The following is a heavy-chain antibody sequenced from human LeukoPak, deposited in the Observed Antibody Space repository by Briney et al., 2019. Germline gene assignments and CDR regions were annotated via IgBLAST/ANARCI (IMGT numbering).Heavy chain of an antibody. CDR1: GGSISSGDYY. D-gene: IGHD3-3*01. CDR3: ASRYYDFWSCYYGTIDY. Sequence: SETLSLTCTVSGGSISSGDYYWSWIRQPPGKGLEWIGYIYYSGSTYYNPSLKSRVTISVDTSKNQFSLKLSSVTAADTGVYYCASRYYDFWSCYYGTIDYWGQGTLVTVSS. V-gene: IGHV4-30-4*08. J-gene: IGHJ4*02. CDR2: IYYSGST.